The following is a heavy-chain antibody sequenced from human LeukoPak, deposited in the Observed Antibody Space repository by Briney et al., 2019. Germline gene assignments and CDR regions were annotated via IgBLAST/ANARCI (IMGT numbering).Heavy chain of an antibody. CDR3: ARGRGLGVVSPYFDY. CDR1: GFSVSNNY. CDR2: VYGDGRT. V-gene: IGHV3-53*01. Sequence: GGSLRLSCVVSGFSVSNNYIIWVRQAPGNGLERVSVVYGDGRTSHSASVRGRFTISRDNSKNIVSLQMNNLRAEDTAVYYCARGRGLGVVSPYFDYWGQGTLVTVSS. J-gene: IGHJ4*02. D-gene: IGHD3-3*01.